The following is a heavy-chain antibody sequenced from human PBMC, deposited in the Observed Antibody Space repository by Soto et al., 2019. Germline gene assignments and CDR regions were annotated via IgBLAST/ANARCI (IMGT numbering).Heavy chain of an antibody. V-gene: IGHV4-34*01. D-gene: IGHD2-8*02. CDR3: ARDKITGLFDY. J-gene: IGHJ4*02. CDR2: INHSGST. CDR1: GGSFSSYY. Sequence: SETLSLTCGVCGGSFSSYYWTSFRQPPGTGLEWIGEINHSGSTNYNPSLKSRVTISVDTSKNQFSLKLTSVTAADTAVYYCARDKITGLFDYWGQGTLVTVSS.